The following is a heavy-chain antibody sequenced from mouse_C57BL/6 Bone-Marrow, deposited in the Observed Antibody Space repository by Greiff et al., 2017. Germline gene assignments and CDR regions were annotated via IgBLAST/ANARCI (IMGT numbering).Heavy chain of an antibody. CDR2: IDPENGDT. CDR1: GFNIKEDY. Sequence: EVKLMESGAELVRPGASVKLSCTASGFNIKEDYMHWVKQRPEQGLEWIGWIDPENGDTEYASKFQGKATITADTSSNTAYLQLSSLTSEDTAVYYCTTGSLYYYAMDYWGQGTSVTVSS. J-gene: IGHJ4*01. CDR3: TTGSLYYYAMDY. D-gene: IGHD6-5*01. V-gene: IGHV14-4*01.